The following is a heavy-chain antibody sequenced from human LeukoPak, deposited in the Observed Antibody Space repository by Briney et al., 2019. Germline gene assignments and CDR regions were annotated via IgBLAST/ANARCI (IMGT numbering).Heavy chain of an antibody. J-gene: IGHJ4*02. Sequence: SQTLSLTCGISGDSVSSNSAAWHWIRQSPSRGLGWLGRTYYKSKWYNDYAVSVKSRITINPDTSKNQFSLQLNSVTPEDTAVYYCARWGRPGFLDYWGQGTLVTVSS. CDR2: TYYKSKWYN. CDR3: ARWGRPGFLDY. CDR1: GDSVSSNSAA. V-gene: IGHV6-1*01. D-gene: IGHD3-16*01.